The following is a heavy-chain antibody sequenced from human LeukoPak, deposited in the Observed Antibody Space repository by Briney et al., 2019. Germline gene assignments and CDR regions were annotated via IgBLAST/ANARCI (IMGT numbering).Heavy chain of an antibody. J-gene: IGHJ6*03. D-gene: IGHD1-1*01. CDR2: ISGSGFGT. CDR3: AKMNGYMDV. CDR1: GFTFSSSA. V-gene: IGHV3-23*01. Sequence: PGGSLRLSCTASGFTFSSSAITWVRQAPGKGLEWVSGISGSGFGTYYADFVKGRFTISRDNSKNTMYLEMNSLRAEDTAVYYCAKMNGYMDVWGKGTTVTVSS.